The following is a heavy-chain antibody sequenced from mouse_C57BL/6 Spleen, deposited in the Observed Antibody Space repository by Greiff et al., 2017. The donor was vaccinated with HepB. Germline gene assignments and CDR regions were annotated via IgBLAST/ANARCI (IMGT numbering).Heavy chain of an antibody. D-gene: IGHD2-4*01. Sequence: EVKLQESGPGLVKPSQSLSLTCSVTGYSITSGYYWNWIRQFPGNKLEWMGYISYDGSNNYNPSLKNRISITRDTSKNQFFLKLNSGTTEDTATYYWARVYDYEGGFAYWGQGTLVTVSA. CDR3: ARVYDYEGGFAY. J-gene: IGHJ3*01. CDR1: GYSITSGYY. CDR2: ISYDGSN. V-gene: IGHV3-6*01.